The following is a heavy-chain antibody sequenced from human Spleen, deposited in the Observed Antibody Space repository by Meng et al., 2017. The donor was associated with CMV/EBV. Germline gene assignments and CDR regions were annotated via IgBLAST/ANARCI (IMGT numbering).Heavy chain of an antibody. Sequence: GGSLRLSCAGFGFTFSDYTITWVRQAPGKGLECISFIRSKFYSETSEYGPSVEGRAIMSRDDSKNIAYLEIYRLQTEDTGMYFCTRSRYKPSYFDYWGQGTLVTVSS. CDR3: TRSRYKPSYFDY. J-gene: IGHJ4*02. CDR2: IRSKFYSETS. CDR1: GFTFSDYT. D-gene: IGHD3-16*02. V-gene: IGHV3-49*04.